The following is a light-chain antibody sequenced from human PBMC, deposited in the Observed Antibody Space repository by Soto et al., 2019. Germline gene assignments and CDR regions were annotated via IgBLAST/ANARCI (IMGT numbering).Light chain of an antibody. J-gene: IGLJ2*01. Sequence: QSVLTQPPSASGTPGQRVTISCSGSSSNIGSNTVNWYQQLPGTAPKLLIYSNNQRTSGVPDRFSVSKSGTSASLAISGLQSEDEADYYCAAWDDSLNGVVFGGGTKLTVL. V-gene: IGLV1-44*01. CDR2: SNN. CDR3: AAWDDSLNGVV. CDR1: SSNIGSNT.